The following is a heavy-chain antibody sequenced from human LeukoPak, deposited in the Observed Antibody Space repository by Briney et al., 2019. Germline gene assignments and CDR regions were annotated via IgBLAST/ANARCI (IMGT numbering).Heavy chain of an antibody. Sequence: PGGSLRLSCAGSGFTFSGSAMHWVRQASGKGLEWVGRIRSKPNNYATAYAASVRGRFTISIDDSENMAFLQMNSRNTEDTAVYYCTSVLGGTSGYWGQGTLVTVSS. CDR3: TSVLGGTSGY. D-gene: IGHD1-26*01. CDR1: GFTFSGSA. V-gene: IGHV3-73*01. J-gene: IGHJ4*02. CDR2: IRSKPNNYAT.